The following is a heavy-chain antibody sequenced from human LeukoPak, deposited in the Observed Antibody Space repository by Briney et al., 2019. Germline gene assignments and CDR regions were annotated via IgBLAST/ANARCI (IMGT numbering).Heavy chain of an antibody. J-gene: IGHJ4*02. CDR3: AKEKYSSGFFDY. V-gene: IGHV3-23*01. Sequence: QTGGSLRLSCAASGFTFSDFAMSWVRQAPGKGLERVSAISGSGGGTYYADSVKGRFTISRDNSKNTLYLQMNNLRPEDTAVYYCAKEKYSSGFFDYWGQGTLVTVSS. CDR1: GFTFSDFA. CDR2: ISGSGGGT. D-gene: IGHD6-19*01.